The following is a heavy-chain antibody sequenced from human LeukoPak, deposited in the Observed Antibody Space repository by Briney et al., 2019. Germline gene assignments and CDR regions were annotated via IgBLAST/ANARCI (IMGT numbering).Heavy chain of an antibody. J-gene: IGHJ6*03. CDR1: GGSISSSSYY. Sequence: KPSETLSLTCTVSGGSISSSSYYWGWIRQPPGKGLEWIGSIYYSGSTYYNPSLKSRVTISVDTSKNQFSLKLSSVTAADTAVYYCAREWRGPYYYYMDVWGKGTTVTISS. CDR3: AREWRGPYYYYMDV. V-gene: IGHV4-39*02. D-gene: IGHD3-3*01. CDR2: IYYSGST.